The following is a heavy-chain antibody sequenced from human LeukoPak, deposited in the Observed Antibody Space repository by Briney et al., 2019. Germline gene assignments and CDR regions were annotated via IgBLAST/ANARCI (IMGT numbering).Heavy chain of an antibody. CDR2: ISGSGGTT. V-gene: IGHV3-23*01. J-gene: IGHJ4*02. CDR3: AKELERTLLEY. CDR1: GFTFTTYS. D-gene: IGHD1-1*01. Sequence: GGSLRLSCAASGFTFTTYSMNWVRQAPGKGLEWVSVISGSGGTTDYADSVKGRFTISRDSSKNTLYLQMKSLRAEDTAVYYCAKELERTLLEYWGQGTLVTVSS.